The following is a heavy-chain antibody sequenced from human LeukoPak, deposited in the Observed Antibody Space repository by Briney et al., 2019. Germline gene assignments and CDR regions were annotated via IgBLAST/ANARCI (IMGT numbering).Heavy chain of an antibody. D-gene: IGHD6-25*01. CDR2: ISYMGDHR. V-gene: IGHV3-21*06. CDR3: GKAFPPLRVAAAGDY. Sequence: PGGSLRLSCTASGSTFSDCDMNWFRQAPGKGLQWVSSISYMGDHRYYADSAKGRFTISRDNAKNSLYLQMDNLRADDTAAYYCGKAFPPLRVAAAGDYWGQGTLVTVSS. J-gene: IGHJ4*02. CDR1: GSTFSDCD.